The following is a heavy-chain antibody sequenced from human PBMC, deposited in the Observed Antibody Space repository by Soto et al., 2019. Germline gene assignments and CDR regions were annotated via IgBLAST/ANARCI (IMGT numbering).Heavy chain of an antibody. J-gene: IGHJ4*01. V-gene: IGHV1-18*01. CDR3: ERDQPQYYYDSSGYFDY. Sequence: QVQLVQSGAEVKKPGASVKVSCKASGYTFTSYGISWVRQAPGQGVEWMGWISAYNGNTNYAHKLQGRVTMTTDKSTSTAYMNVRSQKSDDTASYYCERDQPQYYYDSSGYFDYGGHGTLVTVSA. CDR1: GYTFTSYG. CDR2: ISAYNGNT. D-gene: IGHD3-22*01.